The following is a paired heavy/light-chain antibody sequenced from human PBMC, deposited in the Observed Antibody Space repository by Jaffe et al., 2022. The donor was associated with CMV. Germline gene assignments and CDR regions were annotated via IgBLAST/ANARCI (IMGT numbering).Heavy chain of an antibody. V-gene: IGHV4-59*01. D-gene: IGHD4-17*01. CDR3: ARATLSYGDYDY. Sequence: QVQLQESGPGLVKPSETLSLTCTVSGGSISSYYWSWIRQPPGKGLEWIGYIYYSGSTNYNPSLKSRVTISVDTSKNQFSLKLSSVTAADTAVYYCARATLSYGDYDYWGQGTLVTVSS. CDR2: IYYSGST. CDR1: GGSISSYY. J-gene: IGHJ4*02.
Light chain of an antibody. J-gene: IGKJ1*01. CDR3: QQLNSYLTWT. CDR1: QGISSY. V-gene: IGKV1-9*01. Sequence: DIQLTQSPSFLSASVGDRVTITCRASQGISSYLAWYQQKPGKAPKLLIYAASTLQSGVPSRFSGSGSGTEFTLTISSLQPEDFATYYCQQLNSYLTWTFGQGTKVEIK. CDR2: AAS.